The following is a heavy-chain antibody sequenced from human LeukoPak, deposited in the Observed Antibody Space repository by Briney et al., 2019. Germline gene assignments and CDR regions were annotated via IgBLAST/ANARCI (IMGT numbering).Heavy chain of an antibody. CDR3: ARDRVYSSSSWNWWFDP. V-gene: IGHV1-46*01. CDR1: GYTFTGYY. J-gene: IGHJ5*02. CDR2: INPSGGST. Sequence: ASVKVSCKASGYTFTGYYMHWVRQVPGQGLEWMGLINPSGGSTSYAQKFQGRVTMTRDVSTSTVYMELSSLRSEDTAVHYCARDRVYSSSSWNWWFDPWGQGTLVTVSS. D-gene: IGHD6-6*01.